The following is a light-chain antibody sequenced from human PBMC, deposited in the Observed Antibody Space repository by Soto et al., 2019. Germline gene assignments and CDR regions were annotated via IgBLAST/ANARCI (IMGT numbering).Light chain of an antibody. CDR3: QAWDGGTVV. V-gene: IGLV3-1*01. J-gene: IGLJ2*01. Sequence: SYELTQPPSMSVSPGQTATIACSGAKLGDNYVCWYQQKSGESPILVIYQDTKRPSGIPEQFSGSSSGSTATLTISGTQSIDEADDDCQAWDGGTVVFGGGTKLTVL. CDR1: KLGDNY. CDR2: QDT.